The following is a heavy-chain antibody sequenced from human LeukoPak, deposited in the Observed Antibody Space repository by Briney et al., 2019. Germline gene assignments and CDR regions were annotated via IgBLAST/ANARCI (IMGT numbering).Heavy chain of an antibody. Sequence: SETLSLTCTVSGGSISSYYWSWMRQPPGKGLEWIGYIYYSGSTNYNPSLKSRVTISVDTSKNQFSLKLSSVTAADTAVYYCARSRRPRLLYGDYAWYFDLWGRGTLVTVSS. D-gene: IGHD4-17*01. V-gene: IGHV4-59*08. J-gene: IGHJ2*01. CDR2: IYYSGST. CDR3: ARSRRPRLLYGDYAWYFDL. CDR1: GGSISSYY.